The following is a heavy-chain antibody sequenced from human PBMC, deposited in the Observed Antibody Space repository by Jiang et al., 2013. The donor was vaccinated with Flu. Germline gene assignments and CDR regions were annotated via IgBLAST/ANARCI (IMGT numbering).Heavy chain of an antibody. CDR1: GFTFDDYA. Sequence: QLVESGGDLVQPGWSLRLSCEASGFTFDDYAMHWVRQAPGKGLEWVAGISWNSGSIGYADSVKGRFTISRDNAKNSLYLQMNSPRVEDTALYYCAKDNRRGCDNINCYVYYFYFYYMDVWGRGTTVTVSS. V-gene: IGHV3-9*01. J-gene: IGHJ6*03. D-gene: IGHD3-16*01. CDR3: AKDNRRGCDNINCYVYYFYFYYMDV. CDR2: ISWNSGSI.